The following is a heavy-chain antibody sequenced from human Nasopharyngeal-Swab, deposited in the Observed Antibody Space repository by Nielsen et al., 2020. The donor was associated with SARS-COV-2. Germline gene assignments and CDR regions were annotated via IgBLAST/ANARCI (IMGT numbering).Heavy chain of an antibody. CDR3: ARIKRYSSSSGADYYYGMDV. D-gene: IGHD6-6*01. CDR2: IFSNDEK. J-gene: IGHJ6*02. V-gene: IGHV2-26*01. Sequence: PGKALGWLAHIFSNDEKSYSTSLKSRLTISKDTSKSQVVLTMTNMDPVDTATYYCARIKRYSSSSGADYYYGMDVWGQGTTVTVSS.